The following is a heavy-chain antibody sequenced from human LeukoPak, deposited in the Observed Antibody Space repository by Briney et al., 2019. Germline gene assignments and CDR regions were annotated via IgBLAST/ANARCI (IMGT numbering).Heavy chain of an antibody. J-gene: IGHJ6*03. CDR1: GFTFSSYA. D-gene: IGHD1-1*01. CDR3: AKRDTTYYYWYMDV. Sequence: PGGSLRLSCAASGFTFSSYAISWVRQAPGKGLEWVSAISGSGGSTYYADSVKGRFTISRGNSKNTLYLQMNSLRAEDTAVYYCAKRDTTYYYWYMDVWGKGTTVTVSS. CDR2: ISGSGGST. V-gene: IGHV3-23*01.